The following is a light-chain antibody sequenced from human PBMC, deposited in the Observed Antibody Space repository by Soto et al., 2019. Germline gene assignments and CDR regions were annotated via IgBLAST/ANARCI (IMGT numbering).Light chain of an antibody. V-gene: IGLV2-14*01. CDR1: SSDVGGYNY. Sequence: QSVLTQPASVSGSPGQSITISCTGTSSDVGGYNYVSWYQQHPGKAHKLMIYEVSNRPSGVSNRFSGSKSGNTASLTISGLQAEDEADYYCSSYTSSSTLWVFGGGTKLTVL. J-gene: IGLJ3*02. CDR2: EVS. CDR3: SSYTSSSTLWV.